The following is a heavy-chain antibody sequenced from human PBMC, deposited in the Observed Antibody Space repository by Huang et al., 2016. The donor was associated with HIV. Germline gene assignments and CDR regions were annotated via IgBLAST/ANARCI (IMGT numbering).Heavy chain of an antibody. J-gene: IGHJ4*02. CDR3: ARGALRFLEWLWNFDY. V-gene: IGHV3-30*04. Sequence: VQLVESGGGVVQPGRSLRLSCIASGFTFSDYALHWVRQAPGKGLEGGPVIANDESNNFYADSVKGRFTISRDNARNTLYLQMNSLRPEDTAMYYCARGALRFLEWLWNFDYWGQGTLVTVSS. CDR2: IANDESNN. CDR1: GFTFSDYA. D-gene: IGHD3-3*01.